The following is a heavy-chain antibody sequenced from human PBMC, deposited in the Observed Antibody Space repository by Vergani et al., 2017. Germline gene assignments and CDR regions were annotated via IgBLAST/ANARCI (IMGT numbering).Heavy chain of an antibody. Sequence: EVQLVESGGGLVQPGGSLRLSCAASGFTFSSYSMNWVRQAPGKGLEWVSYISSSSTIYYADSVKGRFTIARDNAKNSLYLQMNSLRAKDKAVYYCARGLGYSSGWYNWFDPWGQGTLVTVSS. CDR1: GFTFSSYS. CDR3: ARGLGYSSGWYNWFDP. D-gene: IGHD6-19*01. J-gene: IGHJ5*02. V-gene: IGHV3-48*01. CDR2: ISSSSTI.